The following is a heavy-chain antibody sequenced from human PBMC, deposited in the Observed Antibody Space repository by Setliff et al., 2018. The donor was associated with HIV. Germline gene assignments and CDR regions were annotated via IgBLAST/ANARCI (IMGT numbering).Heavy chain of an antibody. CDR1: GGSITSSTYY. J-gene: IGHJ4*02. D-gene: IGHD3-22*01. V-gene: IGHV4-39*07. Sequence: SETLSLTCTVSGGSITSSTYYWDWIRQPPGKGLEWIGSIFYSGSTYYNPSVKSRVTISIDTSKNQFSLRLSSVTAADTAVYYCARDHKYYYDSSGLDYWGQGTPVTVSS. CDR3: ARDHKYYYDSSGLDY. CDR2: IFYSGST.